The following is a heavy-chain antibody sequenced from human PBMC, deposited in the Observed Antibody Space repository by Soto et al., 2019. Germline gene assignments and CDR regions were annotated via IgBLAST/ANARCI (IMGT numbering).Heavy chain of an antibody. CDR3: ARGLYPSSGSLGY. CDR2: INSDGSST. J-gene: IGHJ1*01. CDR1: GFTFSSYW. Sequence: EVQLVESGGGLVQPGGSLRLSCAASGFTFSSYWMHWVRQAPGKGLVWVSRINSDGSSTNYADSVKGRFTISRDNAKNTLFLQINSLSAEDTALYYCARGLYPSSGSLGYWGQGTLVTVSS. D-gene: IGHD6-19*01. V-gene: IGHV3-74*01.